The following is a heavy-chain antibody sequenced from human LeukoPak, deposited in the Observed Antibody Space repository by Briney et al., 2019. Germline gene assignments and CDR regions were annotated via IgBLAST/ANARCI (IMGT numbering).Heavy chain of an antibody. CDR3: ARDAGHQLSRRNYYAMDV. CDR2: INHSGGT. CDR1: GVSSSSYY. J-gene: IGHJ6*04. D-gene: IGHD2-2*01. V-gene: IGHV4-34*01. Sequence: SETLSLTCTVCGVSSSSYYWSWIRQPPGKGLEWIGEINHSGGTNYNPSLKSRVTISVDTSKNQFSLKVNSVTAADTAVYYCARDAGHQLSRRNYYAMDVWGKGTTVTVSS.